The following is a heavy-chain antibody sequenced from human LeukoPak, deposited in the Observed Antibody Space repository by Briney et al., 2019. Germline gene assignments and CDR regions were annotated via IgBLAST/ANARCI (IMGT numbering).Heavy chain of an antibody. CDR3: AREAKRITAEPFDY. V-gene: IGHV3-64*01. Sequence: PGRSLRLSCAASGFTFSSYAMHWVRQAPGKGLEYVSAISSNGGSTYYANSVKGRFTISRDNSKNTLYLQMGSLRAEDMAVYYCAREAKRITAEPFDYWGQGTLVTVSS. D-gene: IGHD1-14*01. J-gene: IGHJ4*02. CDR1: GFTFSSYA. CDR2: ISSNGGST.